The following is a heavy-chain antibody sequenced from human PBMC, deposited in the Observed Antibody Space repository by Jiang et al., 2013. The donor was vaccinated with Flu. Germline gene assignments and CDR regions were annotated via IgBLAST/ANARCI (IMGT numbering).Heavy chain of an antibody. CDR3: ARTGTDYYDSSGYYYVLGYFQH. J-gene: IGHJ1*01. Sequence: GAEVKKPGASVKVSCKASGYTFTSYAMHWVRQAPGQRLEWMGWINAGNGNTKYSQKFQGRVTITRDTSASTAYMELSSLRSEDTAVYYCARTGTDYYDSSGYYYVLGYFQHWGQGTLVTVSS. CDR1: GYTFTSYA. D-gene: IGHD3-22*01. CDR2: INAGNGNT. V-gene: IGHV1-3*01.